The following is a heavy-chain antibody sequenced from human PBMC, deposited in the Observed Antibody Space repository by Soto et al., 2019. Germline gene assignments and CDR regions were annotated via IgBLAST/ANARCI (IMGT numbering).Heavy chain of an antibody. V-gene: IGHV3-30*18. CDR3: AKGPAIVLVPAAMNYYYGMDV. CDR2: ISYDGSNK. Sequence: QVQLVESGGGVVQPGRSLRLSCAASGFTFSSYGLHWVRQAPGEGLEWVALISYDGSNKYYADSVKVRFTISRDYSKNTLYLQMNSLRAEDTAVYYCAKGPAIVLVPAAMNYYYGMDVWGQGTTVTVSS. J-gene: IGHJ6*02. CDR1: GFTFSSYG. D-gene: IGHD2-2*01.